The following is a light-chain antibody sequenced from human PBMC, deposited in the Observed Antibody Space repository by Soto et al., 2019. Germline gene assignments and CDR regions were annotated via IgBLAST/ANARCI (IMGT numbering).Light chain of an antibody. CDR3: LQDYNYPYT. V-gene: IGKV1-6*01. CDR1: QDIRND. J-gene: IGKJ2*01. Sequence: AIQMTQSPSSLSASVGDRVTITCRASQDIRNDLGWYQQKPGRAPKILIYDTTNLKSGVPSRFSGSGSGTDFTLTISSLQPEDFAAYYWLQDYNYPYTFGQGTKLEIK. CDR2: DTT.